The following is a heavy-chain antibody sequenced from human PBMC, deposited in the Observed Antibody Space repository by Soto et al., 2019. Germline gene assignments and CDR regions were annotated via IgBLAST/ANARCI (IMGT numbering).Heavy chain of an antibody. J-gene: IGHJ6*02. CDR2: IDQTGRT. D-gene: IGHD3-10*01. CDR1: GESFSDYV. CDR3: ARGVGSGRDYGLDV. Sequence: QVQLQQWGAGLLKPSETLSLTCAVSGESFSDYVWSWIRQPPGKGLEWIGEIDQTGRTNYNPSLKSRVIMTVDTSKNQFSLNLSSVTAADKSMYYCARGVGSGRDYGLDVWGQGTTVTVS. V-gene: IGHV4-34*01.